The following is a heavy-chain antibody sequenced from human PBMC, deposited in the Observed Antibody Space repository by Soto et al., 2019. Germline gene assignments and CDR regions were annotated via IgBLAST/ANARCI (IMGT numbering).Heavy chain of an antibody. J-gene: IGHJ4*02. CDR2: ISGSGGST. V-gene: IGHV3-23*01. CDR3: AKTVRWELQYYFGF. Sequence: GGSLRLSCAASGFTFSSYAMSWVHQAPGKGLEWVSAISGSGGSTYYADSVKGRFTISRDNSKNTLYLQMNGLRADDTAVYYCAKTVRWELQYYFGFWGQGTLVTVSS. CDR1: GFTFSSYA. D-gene: IGHD1-26*01.